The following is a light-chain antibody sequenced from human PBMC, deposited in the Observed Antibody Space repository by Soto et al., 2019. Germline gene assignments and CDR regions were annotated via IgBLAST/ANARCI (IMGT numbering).Light chain of an antibody. J-gene: IGLJ3*02. CDR3: AAWDDSLRGPEV. V-gene: IGLV1-47*01. CDR1: SSNIGSNY. CDR2: RNN. Sequence: QSVLTQSPSASGTPGQRVTISCSGSSSNIGSNYVYLYQQLPGTAPKLLIYRNNQRPSGVPDRFSGSKSGTSASLAISGLPSQDEADYYWAAWDDSLRGPEVFGGGTQLTVL.